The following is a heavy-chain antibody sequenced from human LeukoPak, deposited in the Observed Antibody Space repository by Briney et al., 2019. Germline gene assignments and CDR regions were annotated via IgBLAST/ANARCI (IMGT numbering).Heavy chain of an antibody. CDR1: GFTFSSYA. D-gene: IGHD6-13*01. J-gene: IGHJ4*02. CDR2: IRGSGGST. CDR3: AKSKRKPFGIAAAGTRRGFDY. V-gene: IGHV3-23*01. Sequence: PGGSLRLSCAASGFTFSSYAMSWVRQAPGKGLEWVSAIRGSGGSTYYADSVKGRFTISRDNSKNTLYLQMNSLRAEDTAVYYCAKSKRKPFGIAAAGTRRGFDYWGQGTLVTVSS.